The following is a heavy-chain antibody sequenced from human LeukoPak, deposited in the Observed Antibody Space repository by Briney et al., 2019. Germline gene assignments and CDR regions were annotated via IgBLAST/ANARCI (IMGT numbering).Heavy chain of an antibody. V-gene: IGHV3-23*01. J-gene: IGHJ4*02. CDR3: AKPHYRGSYFPGLDY. D-gene: IGHD1-26*01. CDR1: GFTLSSYA. Sequence: GGSLRLSCAASGFTLSSYAMSWVRQAPGKGLEGVSAISGSGGSTYYADSVKGRFTISRDNSKNTLYLQMNSLRAEDTAVYYCAKPHYRGSYFPGLDYWGQGTLVTVSS. CDR2: ISGSGGST.